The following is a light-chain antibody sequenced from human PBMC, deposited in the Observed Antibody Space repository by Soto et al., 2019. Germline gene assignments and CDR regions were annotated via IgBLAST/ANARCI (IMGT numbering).Light chain of an antibody. CDR1: PSISSW. J-gene: IGKJ1*01. CDR2: KAS. Sequence: DIQMTQSPSTLSAYVGDRVTITCRASPSISSWLAWYQQKPGKATNLLIYKASTLESGVPSRVTGSGSGTEFTLTISSLQPDDFSTYYCQQYNRYSWTFGQGTKVEIK. CDR3: QQYNRYSWT. V-gene: IGKV1-5*03.